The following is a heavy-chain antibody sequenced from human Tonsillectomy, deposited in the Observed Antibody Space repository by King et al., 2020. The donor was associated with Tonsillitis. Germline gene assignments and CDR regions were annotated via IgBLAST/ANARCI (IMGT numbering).Heavy chain of an antibody. V-gene: IGHV4-34*01. CDR1: GGSFSGYY. J-gene: IGHJ4*02. CDR2: INHSGST. D-gene: IGHD3-10*01. CDR3: ARGSTMVRGVSSLFRY. Sequence: VQLQQWGAGLLKPSETLSLTCAVYGGSFSGYYWSWIRQPPGKGLEWIGEINHSGSTNYNPSLKSRVTISVDTSKNQFSLKLSSVTAEETAVYYCARGSTMVRGVSSLFRYWGQGTLVTVSS.